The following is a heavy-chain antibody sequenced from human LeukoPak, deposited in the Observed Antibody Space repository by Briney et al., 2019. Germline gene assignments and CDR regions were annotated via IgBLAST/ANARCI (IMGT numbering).Heavy chain of an antibody. V-gene: IGHV3-33*01. Sequence: GGSLRLSCAASGFTFSSYGMHWVRQAPGKGLEWVAVIWYDGSNKYYADSVKGRFTISRDNSKTTLYLQMNSLRAEDTAVYYCARDPPGAPIFNIYGMDVWGQGTTVTVSS. CDR1: GFTFSSYG. D-gene: IGHD3-3*01. J-gene: IGHJ6*02. CDR2: IWYDGSNK. CDR3: ARDPPGAPIFNIYGMDV.